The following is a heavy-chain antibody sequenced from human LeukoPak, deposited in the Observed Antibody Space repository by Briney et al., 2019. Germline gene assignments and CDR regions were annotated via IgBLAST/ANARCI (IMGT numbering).Heavy chain of an antibody. V-gene: IGHV1-69*05. D-gene: IGHD1-26*01. CDR2: IIPIFGTA. Sequence: EASVKVSCKASGGTFSSYAISWVRQAPGQGLEWMGGIIPIFGTANYAQKFQGRVTITTDESTSTAYMELSSLRSEDTAVYYCEVGATDFDYWGQGTLVTVSS. J-gene: IGHJ4*02. CDR3: EVGATDFDY. CDR1: GGTFSSYA.